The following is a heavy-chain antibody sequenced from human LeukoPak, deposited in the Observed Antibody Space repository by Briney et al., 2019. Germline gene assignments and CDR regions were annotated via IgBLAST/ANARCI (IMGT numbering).Heavy chain of an antibody. J-gene: IGHJ5*02. Sequence: TPSETLSLTCAVSGGSLNSSNWWRGGRQPPGKGLEGIGESYHSGSTNYKPSLKSRFTISVDKSKTQFSLQLSSVTAADTAVYYCARDLSGWYDGFDPWGQGTLVTVSS. V-gene: IGHV4-4*02. D-gene: IGHD6-19*01. CDR3: ARDLSGWYDGFDP. CDR2: SYHSGST. CDR1: GGSLNSSNW.